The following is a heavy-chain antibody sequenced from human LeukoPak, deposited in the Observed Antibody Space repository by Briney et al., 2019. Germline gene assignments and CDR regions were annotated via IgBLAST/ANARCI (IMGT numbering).Heavy chain of an antibody. V-gene: IGHV3-23*01. CDR3: AKGNGYSYGRYYFDY. CDR1: GFTFSSYA. D-gene: IGHD5-18*01. J-gene: IGHJ4*02. CDR2: ITASGGNT. Sequence: GGSLRLSCAASGFTFSSYAMGWVRQAPGKGLEWVSAITASGGNTYYADSVKGRFTISIDNSKNTLYLQVNSLRAEDTAVYYCAKGNGYSYGRYYFDYWGQGTLVTVSS.